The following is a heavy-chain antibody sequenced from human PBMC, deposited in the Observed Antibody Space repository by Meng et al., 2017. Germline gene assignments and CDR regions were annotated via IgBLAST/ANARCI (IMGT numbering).Heavy chain of an antibody. CDR3: VKHSSDWSLDS. CDR2: IHPSGNA. V-gene: IGHV1-18*01. D-gene: IGHD6-19*01. CDR1: GYTYTHYQ. J-gene: IGHJ4*02. Sequence: QVQPVQSGPEVKKPGASVKVSCKASGYTYTHYQMDWVRQAPGQGLEWMGWIHPSGNANYAQKFQGRVTMTTDTSTTTAYMELRSLRSDDSALYYCVKHSSDWSLDSWGQGTLVTVSS.